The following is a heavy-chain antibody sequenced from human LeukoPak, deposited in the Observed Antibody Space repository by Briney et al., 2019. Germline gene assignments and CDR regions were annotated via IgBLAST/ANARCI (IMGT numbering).Heavy chain of an antibody. J-gene: IGHJ5*02. CDR2: ISGSGGST. CDR1: GFTFSSYA. CDR3: ARVMTYYDFWSGYLWFDP. D-gene: IGHD3-3*01. Sequence: GSLRLSCAASGFTFSSYAMSWVRQAPGKGLEWVSAISGSGGSTYYADSVKGRFTISRDNSKNTLYLQMNSLRAEDTAVYYCARVMTYYDFWSGYLWFDPWGQGTLVTVSS. V-gene: IGHV3-23*01.